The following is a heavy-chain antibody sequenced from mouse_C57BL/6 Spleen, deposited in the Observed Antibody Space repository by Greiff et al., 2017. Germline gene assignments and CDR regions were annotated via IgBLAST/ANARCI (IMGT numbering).Heavy chain of an antibody. V-gene: IGHV1-69*01. CDR3: ARSPLYYGSSYRYFDV. CDR2: IDPSDSYT. CDR1: GYTFTSYW. D-gene: IGHD1-1*01. Sequence: VQLQQPGAELVMPGASVKLSCKASGYTFTSYWMHWVKQRPGQGLEWIGEIDPSDSYTNYNQKFKGKSTLTVDKSSSTAYMQLSSLTSEDSAVYYCARSPLYYGSSYRYFDVWGTGTTVTVSS. J-gene: IGHJ1*03.